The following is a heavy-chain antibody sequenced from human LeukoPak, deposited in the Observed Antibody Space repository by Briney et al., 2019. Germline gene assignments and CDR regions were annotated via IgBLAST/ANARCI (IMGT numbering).Heavy chain of an antibody. V-gene: IGHV3-48*03. D-gene: IGHD1-26*01. J-gene: IGHJ3*02. Sequence: GGSLRLSCAASGFSISTYEMNWVRQAPGKGLEWVSYFRSSRGTIYYADSARGRFTVSGDSAKNSLYLQMNSLRADDTAVYYCARGTLLNAFDIWGQGTMVTVSS. CDR3: ARGTLLNAFDI. CDR1: GFSISTYE. CDR2: FRSSRGTI.